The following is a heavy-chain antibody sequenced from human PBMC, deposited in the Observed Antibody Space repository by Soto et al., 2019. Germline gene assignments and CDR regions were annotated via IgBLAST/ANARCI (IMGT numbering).Heavy chain of an antibody. J-gene: IGHJ4*02. CDR1: GYSFTDYW. CDR2: IYPSDSHT. D-gene: IGHD5-18*01. CDR3: ARPGGSGYDTGFYY. Sequence: GESLKISCKGSGYSFTDYWVVWVRQMPGKGLDWMGIIYPSDSHTRYSPSFEGQVTISADNSINTAYLQWSTLKASDTAVYYCARPGGSGYDTGFYYWGQGTLVTVSS. V-gene: IGHV5-51*01.